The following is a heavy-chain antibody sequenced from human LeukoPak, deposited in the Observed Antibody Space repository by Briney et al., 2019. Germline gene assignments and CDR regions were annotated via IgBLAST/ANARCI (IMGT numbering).Heavy chain of an antibody. Sequence: PGGSLRLSCAASGFIFSGFYMSWIRQAPGKGLEWISYISGSGDTIYYADSVKGRFTISRDNSRNTLYLQMGSLRAEDLAVYFCARDNHDDHGDYASDYWGQGALVTVYS. CDR1: GFIFSGFY. J-gene: IGHJ4*02. CDR3: ARDNHDDHGDYASDY. CDR2: ISGSGDTI. D-gene: IGHD4-17*01. V-gene: IGHV3-11*04.